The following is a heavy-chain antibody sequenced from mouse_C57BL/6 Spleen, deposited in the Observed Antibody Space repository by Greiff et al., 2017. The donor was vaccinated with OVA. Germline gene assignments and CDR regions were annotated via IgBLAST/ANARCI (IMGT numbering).Heavy chain of an antibody. J-gene: IGHJ4*01. CDR3: TSKWVITTVVAPYYAMDY. Sequence: QVQLQQSGAELVRPGASVTLSCKASGYTFTDYEMHWVKQTPVHGLEWIGAIDPETGGTAYNQKFKGKAILTADKSSSTAYMELRSLTSEDSAVYYCTSKWVITTVVAPYYAMDYWGQGTSVTVSS. CDR1: GYTFTDYE. V-gene: IGHV1-15*01. CDR2: IDPETGGT. D-gene: IGHD1-1*01.